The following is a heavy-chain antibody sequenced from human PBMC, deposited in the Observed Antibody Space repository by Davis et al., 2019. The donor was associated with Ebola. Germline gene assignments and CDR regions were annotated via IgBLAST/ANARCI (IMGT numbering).Heavy chain of an antibody. CDR1: GFTFSNHA. V-gene: IGHV3-23*01. J-gene: IGHJ6*02. CDR3: AKPPPYNRNSADSGYYCCGMDV. D-gene: IGHD1-14*01. CDR2: ISISADRT. Sequence: PGGSLRLSCAASGFTFSNHAMSWVRQAPGKGLQWVSSISISADRTYYADSVKGRFTISRDNFADTLYLQMNSLRAEDTAVYYCAKPPPYNRNSADSGYYCCGMDVWGQGTTVTVS.